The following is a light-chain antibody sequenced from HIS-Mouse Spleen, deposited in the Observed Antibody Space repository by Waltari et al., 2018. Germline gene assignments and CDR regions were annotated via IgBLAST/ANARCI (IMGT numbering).Light chain of an antibody. Sequence: EIVMTQSPATLSVSPGERATLSCRASQSVSSNLAWYQQKPGQAPRLLIYGASTRATGIPSRFSGSGSGTEFTLTISGLQSGDFAGYFFQQYNNWPPRYTFGQGTKLEIK. J-gene: IGKJ2*01. V-gene: IGKV3-15*01. CDR3: QQYNNWPPRYT. CDR1: QSVSSN. CDR2: GAS.